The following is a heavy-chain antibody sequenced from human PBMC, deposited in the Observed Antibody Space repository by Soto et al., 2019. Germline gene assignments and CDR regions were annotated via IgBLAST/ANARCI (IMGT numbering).Heavy chain of an antibody. J-gene: IGHJ5*02. V-gene: IGHV4-34*01. D-gene: IGHD3-3*01. CDR2: LTHSGRT. CDR3: ARGGRITIFGVVQRFDP. CDR1: GRSFRGYY. Sequence: SETLSLTCAVYGRSFRGYYWSWIRQPPGKWLEWIGELTHSGRTNYNPALKSRVTISVDTSNNQFTLELSSVAAADTAVYYCARGGRITIFGVVQRFDPWGQGTLVTVSS.